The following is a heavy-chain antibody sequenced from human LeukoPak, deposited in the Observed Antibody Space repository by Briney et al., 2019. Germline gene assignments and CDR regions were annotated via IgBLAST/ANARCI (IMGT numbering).Heavy chain of an antibody. Sequence: GGSLRLSCTVSGFPFNDYVIHWVRQAPGKGLEWVAVTSADERIKIYKDSVRGRFTISRDNSKNTQYLQMNSLRVEDTAVYYCARDPVLGAPDYLDYWGRGTLVSVS. CDR1: GFPFNDYV. CDR3: ARDPVLGAPDYLDY. V-gene: IGHV3-30*03. D-gene: IGHD1-26*01. CDR2: TSADERIK. J-gene: IGHJ4*02.